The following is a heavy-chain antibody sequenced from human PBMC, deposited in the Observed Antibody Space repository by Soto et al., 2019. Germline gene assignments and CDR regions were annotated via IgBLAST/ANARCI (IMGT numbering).Heavy chain of an antibody. CDR3: ARLRGYCSGGSCFPPDS. D-gene: IGHD2-15*01. CDR1: GFTFSSFC. Sequence: EVQLVESGGGLVQPGGSLRLSCAASGFTFSSFCMRWVRQAPGKGLEWVADIRQDGGEIYYLGSVKGRFTISRDNPKKSLHLQLKSLRAEDTAVYYCARLRGYCSGGSCFPPDSWGQGSLVTVSS. J-gene: IGHJ4*02. V-gene: IGHV3-7*01. CDR2: IRQDGGEI.